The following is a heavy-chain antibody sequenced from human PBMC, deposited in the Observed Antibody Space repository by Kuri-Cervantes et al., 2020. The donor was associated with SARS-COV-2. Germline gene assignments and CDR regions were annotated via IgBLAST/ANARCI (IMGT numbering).Heavy chain of an antibody. Sequence: ASVKVSCKASGYTFTGYYMHWVRLAPGQGLEWMGRINPNGGGTNYAQKFQGRVTMTRDTSISTAYMELSRLRSDDTAVYYCARDPGGLDAFDIWGQGTMVTVSS. CDR3: ARDPGGLDAFDI. J-gene: IGHJ3*02. V-gene: IGHV1-2*06. CDR2: INPNGGGT. CDR1: GYTFTGYY. D-gene: IGHD4-23*01.